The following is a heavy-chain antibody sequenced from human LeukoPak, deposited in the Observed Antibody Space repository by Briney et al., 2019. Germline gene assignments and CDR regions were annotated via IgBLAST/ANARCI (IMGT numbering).Heavy chain of an antibody. CDR1: GGSISSHY. Sequence: ASETLSLTCTVSGGSISSHYWSWIRQPPGKGLEWIGYIYYSGSTNYNPSLKSRVTISVDTSKNQFSLKLSSVTAADTAVYYCARGHYDIFLFGFDYWGQGTLVTVSS. D-gene: IGHD3-9*01. J-gene: IGHJ4*02. V-gene: IGHV4-59*11. CDR2: IYYSGST. CDR3: ARGHYDIFLFGFDY.